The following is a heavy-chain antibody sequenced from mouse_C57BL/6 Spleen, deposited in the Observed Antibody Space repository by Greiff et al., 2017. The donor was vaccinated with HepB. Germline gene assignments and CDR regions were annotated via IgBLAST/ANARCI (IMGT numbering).Heavy chain of an antibody. CDR3: ADSSGYVGWFAY. J-gene: IGHJ3*01. V-gene: IGHV1-82*01. CDR2: IYPGDGDT. D-gene: IGHD3-2*02. Sequence: QVQLKESGPELVKPGASVKISCKASGYAFSSSWMNWVKQRPGKGLEWIGRIYPGDGDTNYNGKFKGKATLTADKSSSTAYMQLSSLTSEDSAVYFCADSSGYVGWFAYWGQGTLVTVSA. CDR1: GYAFSSSW.